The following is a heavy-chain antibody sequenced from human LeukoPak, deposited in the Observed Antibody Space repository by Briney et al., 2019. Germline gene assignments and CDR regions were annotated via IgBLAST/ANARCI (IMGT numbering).Heavy chain of an antibody. V-gene: IGHV3-7*01. D-gene: IGHD4-11*01. CDR1: GFAFSSYW. Sequence: GGSLRLSCVASGFAFSSYWLSWVRQAPGKGLELVANISPDGSAEDYVDSVRGRFAISRDNAKRSLYLQMNSLSPEDTAVYYCANQAYSQFDYWGQGTLVSVSS. CDR2: ISPDGSAE. CDR3: ANQAYSQFDY. J-gene: IGHJ4*02.